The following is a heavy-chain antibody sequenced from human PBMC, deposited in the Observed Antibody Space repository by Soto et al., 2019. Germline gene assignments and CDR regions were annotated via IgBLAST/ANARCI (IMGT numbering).Heavy chain of an antibody. V-gene: IGHV4-30-2*05. D-gene: IGHD5-12*01. CDR1: GGSISSGGYS. CDR3: ARYSGHEGLRFDP. Sequence: PSETLSLTCAVSGGSISSGGYSWSWIRQPPGKGLEWIGYIYYSGSTYYNPSLKSRVTISVDTSKNQFSLKLSSVTAADTAVYYCARYSGHEGLRFDPWGQGTLVTVS. J-gene: IGHJ5*02. CDR2: IYYSGST.